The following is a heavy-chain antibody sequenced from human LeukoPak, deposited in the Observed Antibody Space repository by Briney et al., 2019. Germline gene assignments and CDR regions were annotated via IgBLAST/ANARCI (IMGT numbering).Heavy chain of an antibody. CDR3: ASLAARDFDY. Sequence: GGSLRLSCAASGFTFSSYVMHWVRQAPGKGLEWVAVIWYDGSNKYYADSVKGRFTISRDNSKNTLYLQMNSLRAEDTAVYYCASLAARDFDYWGQGTLVTVSS. J-gene: IGHJ4*02. CDR1: GFTFSSYV. V-gene: IGHV3-33*01. CDR2: IWYDGSNK. D-gene: IGHD6-6*01.